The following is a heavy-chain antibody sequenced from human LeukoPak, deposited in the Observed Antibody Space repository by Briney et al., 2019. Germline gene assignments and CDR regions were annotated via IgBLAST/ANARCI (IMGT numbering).Heavy chain of an antibody. CDR1: GYTFTSYA. CDR2: INAGNGNT. CDR3: AGYLMVQPRSSN. V-gene: IGHV1-3*01. Sequence: GASVEVSCKASGYTFTSYAMHWVRQAPGQRLEWMGWINAGNGNTKYSQKFQGRVTITRDTSASTAYMELSSLRSEDTAVYYCAGYLMVQPRSSNWGQGTMVTVSS. D-gene: IGHD1-1*01. J-gene: IGHJ3*01.